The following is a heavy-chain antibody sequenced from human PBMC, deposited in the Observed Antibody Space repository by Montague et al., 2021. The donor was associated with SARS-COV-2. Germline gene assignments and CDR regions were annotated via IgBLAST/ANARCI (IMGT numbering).Heavy chain of an antibody. J-gene: IGHJ2*01. CDR3: ARNPTVSGMPATISWYFDL. V-gene: IGHV3-23*03. Sequence: SLRLSCAASGFTFSAYAMSWVRQAPGKGLEWVSSVFASGSGTYYXXSLKGRFTVSRDNSKSTLFLQMSSLRAEDTSIYYCARNPTVSGMPATISWYFDLWGRGTLVTASS. CDR2: VFASGSGT. CDR1: GFTFSAYA. D-gene: IGHD1-26*01.